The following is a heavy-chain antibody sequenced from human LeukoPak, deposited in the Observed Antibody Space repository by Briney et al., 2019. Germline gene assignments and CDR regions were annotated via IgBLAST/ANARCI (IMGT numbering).Heavy chain of an antibody. V-gene: IGHV4-34*01. Sequence: PSETLSLTCALYGGSLSGYYWRWIRQSPGKGLEWIGEINHSGGANYNAPLQRRLTISVDTSKKQFSLKLNSVTAADPAVYYCARGRAVAPNNNYCGMDVSRRGATVTDCS. CDR3: ARGRAVAPNNNYCGMDV. D-gene: IGHD3-10*01. J-gene: IGHJ6*02. CDR2: INHSGGA. CDR1: GGSLSGYY.